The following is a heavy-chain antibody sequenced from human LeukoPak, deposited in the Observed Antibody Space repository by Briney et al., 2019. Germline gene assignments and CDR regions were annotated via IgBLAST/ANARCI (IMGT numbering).Heavy chain of an antibody. J-gene: IGHJ3*02. CDR3: ARVRIMITFGGVIAFDAFDI. D-gene: IGHD3-16*02. V-gene: IGHV1-18*01. CDR1: GYSFTNYW. Sequence: GESLKISCKGSGYSFTNYWIGWVRQAPGQGLEWMGWISAYNGNTNYAQKLQGRVTMTTDTSTSTAYMELRSLRSDDTAVHYCARVRIMITFGGVIAFDAFDIWGQGTMVTVSS. CDR2: ISAYNGNT.